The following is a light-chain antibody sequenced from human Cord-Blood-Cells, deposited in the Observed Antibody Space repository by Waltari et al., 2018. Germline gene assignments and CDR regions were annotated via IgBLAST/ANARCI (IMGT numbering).Light chain of an antibody. CDR3: CSYAGSKRV. V-gene: IGLV2-23*01. Sequence: QSALTQPASVSGSPGQSITISCTGTSSDAGSYNLVSWYQQHPGKAPKLMIYEGSKRPSGVSNRFSGSKSGNTASLTISGLQAEDEADYYCCSYAGSKRVFGGGTKLTVL. CDR2: EGS. J-gene: IGLJ3*02. CDR1: SSDAGSYNL.